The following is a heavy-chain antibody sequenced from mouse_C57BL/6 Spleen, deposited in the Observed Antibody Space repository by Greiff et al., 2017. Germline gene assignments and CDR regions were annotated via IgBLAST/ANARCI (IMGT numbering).Heavy chain of an antibody. Sequence: EVHLVESGGDLVKPGGSLKLSCAASGFTFSSYGMSWVRQTPDKRLEWVATISSGGSYTYYPDSVKGRFTISRDNAKNTLYLQMSSLKSEDTAMYYCARGDYYGSSYWYFDVWGTGTTVTVSS. CDR2: ISSGGSYT. D-gene: IGHD1-1*01. V-gene: IGHV5-6*01. J-gene: IGHJ1*03. CDR3: ARGDYYGSSYWYFDV. CDR1: GFTFSSYG.